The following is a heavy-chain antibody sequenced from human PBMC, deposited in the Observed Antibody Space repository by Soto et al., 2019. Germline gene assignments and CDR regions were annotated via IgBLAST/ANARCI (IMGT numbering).Heavy chain of an antibody. V-gene: IGHV3-13*04. CDR2: IGTAGDT. CDR1: GFTFSSYD. CDR3: ARGKGQLDPFDY. Sequence: EVQLVESGGGLVQPGGSLRLSCAASGFTFSSYDMHWVRQATGKGLEWVSAIGTAGDTYYPGSVKGRFTISRENAKNSLYLQMNSLRAGDTAVYYCARGKGQLDPFDYWGQGTLVTVSS. J-gene: IGHJ4*02. D-gene: IGHD6-13*01.